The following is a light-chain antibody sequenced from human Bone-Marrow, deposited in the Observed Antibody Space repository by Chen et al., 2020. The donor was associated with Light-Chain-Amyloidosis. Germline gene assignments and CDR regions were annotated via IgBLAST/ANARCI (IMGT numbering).Light chain of an antibody. CDR2: DAS. Sequence: EVVLTQAPGTLSLSPGDRATLSCRASQAVSGFLAWYQQIPGQAPRLLIYDASRRATGIPDRFRGSGYGTDLILSVTRLEPEDFAVYYCQQYDTSPFTFGQGTRLEI. CDR3: QQYDTSPFT. V-gene: IGKV3-20*01. CDR1: QAVSGF. J-gene: IGKJ2*01.